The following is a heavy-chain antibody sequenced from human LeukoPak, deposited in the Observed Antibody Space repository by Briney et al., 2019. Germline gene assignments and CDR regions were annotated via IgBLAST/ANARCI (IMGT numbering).Heavy chain of an antibody. J-gene: IGHJ3*02. CDR1: GFTFSSYS. CDR3: ARAPWELASGAFDI. Sequence: GGSLRLSCAASGFTFSSYSMNWVRQAPGKGLEWVSSISSSSSYIYYADSVKGRFTISRDNAKNSLYLQMNSLRAEDTAVYYCARAPWELASGAFDIWGQGTMVTVSS. D-gene: IGHD1-26*01. V-gene: IGHV3-21*04. CDR2: ISSSSSYI.